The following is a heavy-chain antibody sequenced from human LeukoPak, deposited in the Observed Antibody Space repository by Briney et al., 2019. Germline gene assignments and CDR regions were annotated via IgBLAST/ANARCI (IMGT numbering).Heavy chain of an antibody. CDR2: ISSSSSYI. CDR1: GFTFSSYS. D-gene: IGHD3-10*01. Sequence: PGGSLRLSCAASGFTFSSYSMNWVRQAPGKGLEWVSSISSSSSYIYYADSVKGRFTIARDNAKNSLYLQMNSLRAEDTAVYYCARSYGSGSLVFDYWGQGTLVTVSS. J-gene: IGHJ4*02. CDR3: ARSYGSGSLVFDY. V-gene: IGHV3-21*01.